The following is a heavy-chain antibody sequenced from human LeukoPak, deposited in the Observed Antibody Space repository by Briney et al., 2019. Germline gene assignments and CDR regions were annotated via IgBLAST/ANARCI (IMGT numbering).Heavy chain of an antibody. J-gene: IGHJ4*02. CDR3: ARDRTDTAMVNFDY. Sequence: GGSLRLSCAASGFTFSSYSMNWVRQAPGKGLECVSYISSSSSTIYYADSVKGRFTISRDNAKNSLYLQMNSLRAEDTAVYYCARDRTDTAMVNFDYWGQGTLVTVSS. D-gene: IGHD5-18*01. CDR2: ISSSSSTI. CDR1: GFTFSSYS. V-gene: IGHV3-48*04.